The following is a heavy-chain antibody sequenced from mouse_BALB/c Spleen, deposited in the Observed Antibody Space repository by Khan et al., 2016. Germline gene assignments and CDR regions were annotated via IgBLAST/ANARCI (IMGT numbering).Heavy chain of an antibody. CDR3: ARMAYGSGAWFAY. V-gene: IGHV9-3*02. J-gene: IGHJ3*01. D-gene: IGHD1-1*01. Sequence: QIQLVQSGPELKKPGETVKISCKASGYTFTNYGMNWVKQAPGKGLKWIGWINTNTGEPTYAEEFKGRFAFSLETSASTAYLQINNLKNEDTATYFCARMAYGSGAWFAYWGEGTLVTVSA. CDR2: INTNTGEP. CDR1: GYTFTNYG.